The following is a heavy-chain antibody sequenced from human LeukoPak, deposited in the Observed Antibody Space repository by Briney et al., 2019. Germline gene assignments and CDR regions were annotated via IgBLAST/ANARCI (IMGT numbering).Heavy chain of an antibody. CDR2: IYGGGST. CDR1: GFTVSSNY. Sequence: GGSLRLSCAASGFTVSSNYMSWVRQAPGKGLEWVSVIYGGGSTYYADSVKGRFTISRDNSKNTLYLQMNSLRAEDTAVYYCASSRYCSGGSGWGIDYWGQGTLVTVSS. D-gene: IGHD2-15*01. CDR3: ASSRYCSGGSGWGIDY. V-gene: IGHV3-53*01. J-gene: IGHJ4*02.